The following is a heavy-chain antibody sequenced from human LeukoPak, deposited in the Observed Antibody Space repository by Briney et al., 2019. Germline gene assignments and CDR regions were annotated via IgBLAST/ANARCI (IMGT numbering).Heavy chain of an antibody. J-gene: IGHJ4*02. CDR1: GFTFSSYA. CDR2: ISGSGGST. D-gene: IGHD1-14*01. V-gene: IGHV3-23*01. Sequence: GGSLRLSCAASGFTFSSYAMSWVRQAPGKGLEWVSAISGSGGSTYYADSVKGRFTISRDNSKNTLYLQMNSLRAEDTAVYYCASVPTPRRNESYWGQGTLVTVSS. CDR3: ASVPTPRRNESY.